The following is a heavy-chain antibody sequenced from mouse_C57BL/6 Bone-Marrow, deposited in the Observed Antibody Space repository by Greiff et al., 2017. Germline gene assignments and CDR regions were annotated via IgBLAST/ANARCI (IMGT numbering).Heavy chain of an antibody. CDR2: ISGGGGNT. D-gene: IGHD1-1*01. V-gene: IGHV5-9*01. J-gene: IGHJ2*01. Sequence: EVKLVESGGGLVKPGGSLKLSCAASGFTFSSSTMSWVRQTPETRLAWVAPISGGGGNTYYPDSVKGRFTISSDNAKDTLYLQMSSLRSEDTALYYCARRGYYGSSYYFDYWGQGTTLTVSS. CDR1: GFTFSSST. CDR3: ARRGYYGSSYYFDY.